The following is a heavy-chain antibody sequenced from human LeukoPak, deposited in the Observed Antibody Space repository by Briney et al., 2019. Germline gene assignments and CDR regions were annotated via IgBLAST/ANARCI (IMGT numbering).Heavy chain of an antibody. Sequence: ASVKVSCKASGYTFTGYYMHWVRQAPGQGLEWMGWINPNSGGTNYAQKFQGRVTMTRDTSISTAYMELSGLRSDDTAVFYCARSSGSYYPDYWSQGTLVTVSS. CDR2: INPNSGGT. CDR1: GYTFTGYY. V-gene: IGHV1-2*02. CDR3: ARSSGSYYPDY. J-gene: IGHJ4*02. D-gene: IGHD1-26*01.